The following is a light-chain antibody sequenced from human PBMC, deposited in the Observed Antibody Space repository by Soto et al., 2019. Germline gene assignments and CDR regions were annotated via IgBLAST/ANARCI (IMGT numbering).Light chain of an antibody. CDR1: QSISSY. J-gene: IGKJ5*01. Sequence: DIQMTPSPSSLYASVGDRVTITCRASQSISSYLNWYQQKPGKAPKLLIYAASSLQSGVPSRFSGSGSGTDFTLTISSLQPEDFATYYCQQSYSTSITFGQGTRLEI. CDR3: QQSYSTSIT. V-gene: IGKV1-39*01. CDR2: AAS.